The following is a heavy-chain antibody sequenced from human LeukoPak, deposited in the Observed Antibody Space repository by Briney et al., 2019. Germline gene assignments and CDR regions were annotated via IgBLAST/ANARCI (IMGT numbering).Heavy chain of an antibody. CDR3: ARDGEQLATQYYYYYYYMDV. Sequence: ASVKVSCKASRYTFTGYYMHWVRQAPGQGLEWMGWINPNSGGTNYAQKFQGRVTMTRDTSISTAYMELSRLRSDDTAVYYCARDGEQLATQYYYYYYYMDVWGKGTTVTISS. D-gene: IGHD6-13*01. V-gene: IGHV1-2*02. J-gene: IGHJ6*03. CDR1: RYTFTGYY. CDR2: INPNSGGT.